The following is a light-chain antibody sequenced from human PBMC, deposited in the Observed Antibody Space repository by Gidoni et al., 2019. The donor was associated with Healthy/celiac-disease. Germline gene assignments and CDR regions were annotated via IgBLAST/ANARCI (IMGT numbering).Light chain of an antibody. CDR2: DVS. V-gene: IGLV2-14*03. J-gene: IGLJ2*01. CDR3: SSYTSSSVV. Sequence: QSALTQPASVSGSPGQSSTISCTGTSSDVGGYNYVSWYQQHPGKAPKLMIYDVSNRPPGVSNRFSGSKSGNTASLTISGLQAEDEADYYCSSYTSSSVVFGGGTKLTVL. CDR1: SSDVGGYNY.